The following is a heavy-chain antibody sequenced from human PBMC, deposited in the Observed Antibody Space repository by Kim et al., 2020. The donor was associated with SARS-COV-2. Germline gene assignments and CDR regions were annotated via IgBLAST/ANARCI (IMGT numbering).Heavy chain of an antibody. Sequence: SETLSLTCNVSGGSINRGGYYWGWIRQSPGEGLDWIGYIDYSGIAYYNPSLKSRITISVDTSKKQFSLKVSSVTAADTAVYYCARTIFQGYYFAMDVWGQGTSVTVSS. V-gene: IGHV4-31*03. CDR1: GGSINRGGYY. J-gene: IGHJ6*02. CDR3: ARTIFQGYYFAMDV. D-gene: IGHD3-3*01. CDR2: IDYSGIA.